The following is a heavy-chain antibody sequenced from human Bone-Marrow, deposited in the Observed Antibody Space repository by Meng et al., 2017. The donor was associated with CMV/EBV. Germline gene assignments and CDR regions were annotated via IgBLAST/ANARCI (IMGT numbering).Heavy chain of an antibody. Sequence: IDWVRQMPGKGLEWMGIIYPGASDTRYSASFQDQVTISADKSISTAYLQWSSLKASDTAMYYCARSYDFWSGYTPRPNRYYYGMDVWGQGTTVTVSS. CDR3: ARSYDFWSGYTPRPNRYYYGMDV. V-gene: IGHV5-51*01. D-gene: IGHD3-3*01. J-gene: IGHJ6*02. CDR2: IYPGASDT.